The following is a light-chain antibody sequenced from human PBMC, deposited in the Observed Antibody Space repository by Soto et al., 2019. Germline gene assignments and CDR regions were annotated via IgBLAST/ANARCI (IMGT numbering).Light chain of an antibody. CDR2: WGS. V-gene: IGKV2-28*01. CDR3: MQSVQFPRT. CDR1: QSLLHSNGYTY. Sequence: DIVMTQSPLSLPVTPGEPASISCRSSQSLLHSNGYTYLDWYLQKPGQSPQLLIYWGSNRASGVPDRFSGSGSGTDFTLKISRVEAEDVGVYYCMQSVQFPRTFGGGTKVDIK. J-gene: IGKJ4*01.